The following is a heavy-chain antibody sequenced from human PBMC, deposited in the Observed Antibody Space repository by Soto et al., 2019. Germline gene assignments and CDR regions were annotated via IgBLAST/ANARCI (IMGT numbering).Heavy chain of an antibody. Sequence: QLQLQESGPGLVKPSETLSLTCTVSGGSISSSHYWGWIRQPPGKGLEWIGSIYYSGSTYYNPSLKSRVTITVDTSKNQFSLKLSSVTAADTAVYYCARLDPADYFDYWGQGTLVTVSS. CDR1: GGSISSSHY. CDR3: ARLDPADYFDY. J-gene: IGHJ4*02. D-gene: IGHD2-15*01. CDR2: IYYSGST. V-gene: IGHV4-39*01.